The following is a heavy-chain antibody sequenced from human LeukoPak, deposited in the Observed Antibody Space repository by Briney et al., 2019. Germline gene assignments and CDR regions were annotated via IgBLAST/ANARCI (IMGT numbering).Heavy chain of an antibody. V-gene: IGHV3-30*18. CDR3: AKDRAGGVVPAAMDY. CDR1: GFTFSSYG. J-gene: IGHJ4*02. Sequence: GGSLRLSCAASGFTFSSYGMHWVRQAPGKGLEWVAVISYDGSNKYYADSVKGRFTISRDNSKNTLYLQMNSLRAEDTAVYYCAKDRAGGVVPAAMDYWGQGTLVTVSS. CDR2: ISYDGSNK. D-gene: IGHD2-2*01.